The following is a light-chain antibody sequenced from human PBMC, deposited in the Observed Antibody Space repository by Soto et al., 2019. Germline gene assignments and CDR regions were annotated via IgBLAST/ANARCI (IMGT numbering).Light chain of an antibody. CDR3: QQYGNSPLT. Sequence: EMVLTQSPGTLSLSPGERATLSCMASQSISSSYLAWYQQKPGQAPRLLIYAASSRATGIPDRFSASGSGTDFTLTISRLEPEDFAVYYCQQYGNSPLTFGGGTKVDIK. J-gene: IGKJ4*01. V-gene: IGKV3-20*01. CDR2: AAS. CDR1: QSISSSY.